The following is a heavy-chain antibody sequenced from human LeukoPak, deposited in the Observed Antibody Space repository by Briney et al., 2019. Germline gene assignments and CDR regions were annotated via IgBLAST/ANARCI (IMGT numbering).Heavy chain of an antibody. CDR3: ARGNIVVVPAAFDP. CDR2: INPNSGGT. D-gene: IGHD2-2*01. J-gene: IGHJ5*02. V-gene: IGHV1-2*06. Sequence: ASVKLSCKASGYTFTGYYMHWVRQAPGQGLEWMGRINPNSGGTNYAQKFQGRVTMTRDTSISTAYMELSRLRSDDTAVYYCARGNIVVVPAAFDPWGQGTLVTVSS. CDR1: GYTFTGYY.